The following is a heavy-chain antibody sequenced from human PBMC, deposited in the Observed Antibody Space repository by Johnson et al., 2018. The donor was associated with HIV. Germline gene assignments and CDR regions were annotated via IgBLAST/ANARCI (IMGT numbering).Heavy chain of an antibody. CDR1: GFTFSSYD. D-gene: IGHD6-13*01. Sequence: VQLVESGGGLVKPGGSLRLSCAASGFTFSSYDMHWVRQVTRKGLEWVSAIGTSGDTYYPGSVKGRFTIPRENAKDSLYLPMNSLRAGDTAVYYCARIAARGAFDIWGQGTMVTVSS. CDR3: ARIAARGAFDI. J-gene: IGHJ3*02. V-gene: IGHV3-13*01. CDR2: IGTSGDT.